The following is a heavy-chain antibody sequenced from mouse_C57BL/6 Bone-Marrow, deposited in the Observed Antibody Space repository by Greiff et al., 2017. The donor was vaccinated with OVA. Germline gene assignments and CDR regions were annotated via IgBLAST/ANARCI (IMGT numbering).Heavy chain of an antibody. J-gene: IGHJ2*01. CDR1: GYTFTDYY. Sequence: VQLQESGAELVRPGASVKLSCKASGYTFTDYYINWVKQRPGQGLEWIARIYPGSGNTYYNEKFKGKATLTAEKSSSTAYRQLSSLTSEDSAVYFCARGAVVAPYYFDYWGQGTTLTVSS. V-gene: IGHV1-76*01. CDR2: IYPGSGNT. CDR3: ARGAVVAPYYFDY. D-gene: IGHD1-1*01.